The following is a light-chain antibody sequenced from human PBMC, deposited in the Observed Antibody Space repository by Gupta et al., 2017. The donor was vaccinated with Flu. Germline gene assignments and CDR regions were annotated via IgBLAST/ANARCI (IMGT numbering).Light chain of an antibody. J-gene: IGKJ1*01. V-gene: IGKV3-15*01. Sequence: EIVMTQSPATLSVSPGESATLSCRASQSVSGYLAWYQQKPGQAPRLLIYSASTRATGIPARFSGSGSGTEFTLTISSLQSEDFAVYYCQQDNNWPRTFGQGTKVEIK. CDR1: QSVSGY. CDR3: QQDNNWPRT. CDR2: SAS.